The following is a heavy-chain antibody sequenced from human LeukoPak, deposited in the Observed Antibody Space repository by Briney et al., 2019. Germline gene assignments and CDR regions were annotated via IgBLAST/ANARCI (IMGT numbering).Heavy chain of an antibody. Sequence: GGSLRLSCAASGFTFTSHWMSWVRQAPGKGVEGVAQIKQDGSEKYYVASLKYRFTISRANCKNSLHLQMNSLSAEDSAVYYCARVVDDTSVYRPFDYWGQGTLVTVSS. CDR2: IKQDGSEK. V-gene: IGHV3-7*01. J-gene: IGHJ4*02. CDR1: GFTFTSHW. D-gene: IGHD3-22*01. CDR3: ARVVDDTSVYRPFDY.